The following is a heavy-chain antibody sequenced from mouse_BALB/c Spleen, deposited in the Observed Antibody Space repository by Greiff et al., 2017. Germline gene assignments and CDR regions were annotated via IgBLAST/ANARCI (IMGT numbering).Heavy chain of an antibody. CDR1: GFTFSSYG. J-gene: IGHJ3*01. CDR2: INSNGGST. Sequence: EVQLVESGGGLVQPGGSLKLSCAASGFTFSSYGMSWVRQTPDKRLELVATINSNGGSTYYPDSVKGRFTISRDNAKNTLYLQMSSLKSEDTAMYYCARDHGLGRAWFAYWGQGTLVTVSA. D-gene: IGHD4-1*01. CDR3: ARDHGLGRAWFAY. V-gene: IGHV5-6-3*01.